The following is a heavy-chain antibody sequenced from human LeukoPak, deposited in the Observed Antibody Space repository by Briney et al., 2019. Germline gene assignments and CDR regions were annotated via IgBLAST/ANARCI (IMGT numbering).Heavy chain of an antibody. CDR1: GFTFSSYE. Sequence: PGGSLRLSCAASGFTFSSYEMNWVRQAPGKGLEWVSYISSSGSTIYYADSVKGRFTISRDNAKNSLYLQMSSLRAEDTAVYYCARDRESGIAVAFDYWGHGTLVTVSS. CDR2: ISSSGSTI. CDR3: ARDRESGIAVAFDY. J-gene: IGHJ4*01. V-gene: IGHV3-48*03. D-gene: IGHD6-19*01.